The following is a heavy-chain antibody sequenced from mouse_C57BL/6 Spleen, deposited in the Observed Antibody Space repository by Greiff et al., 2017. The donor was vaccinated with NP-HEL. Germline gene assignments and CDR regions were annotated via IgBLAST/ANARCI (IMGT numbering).Heavy chain of an antibody. CDR2: IDPSDSYT. J-gene: IGHJ2*01. Sequence: VQLQQSGAELVKPGASVKLSCKASGYTFTSYWMQWVKQRPGQGLEWIGEIDPSDSYTNYNQKFKGKATLTVDTSSSTAYMHLSSLTSEDSAVYYCARSVHLDYWGQGTTLTVSS. V-gene: IGHV1-50*01. CDR3: ARSVHLDY. CDR1: GYTFTSYW.